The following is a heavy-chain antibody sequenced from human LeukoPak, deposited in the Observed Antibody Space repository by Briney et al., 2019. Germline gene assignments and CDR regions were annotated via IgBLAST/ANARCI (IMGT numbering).Heavy chain of an antibody. Sequence: ASVKVSCKASGYTFTGYYMHWVRQAPGQGLESMGWINPNSGGTNYAQKFQGRVTMTRDTSISTAYMELSRLRSDDTAVYYCARPPLYSSGCFDYWGQGTLVTVSS. V-gene: IGHV1-2*02. CDR2: INPNSGGT. CDR1: GYTFTGYY. J-gene: IGHJ4*02. D-gene: IGHD6-19*01. CDR3: ARPPLYSSGCFDY.